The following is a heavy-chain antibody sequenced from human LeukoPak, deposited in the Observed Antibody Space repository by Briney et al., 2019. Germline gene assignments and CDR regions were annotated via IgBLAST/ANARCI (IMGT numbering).Heavy chain of an antibody. CDR3: AGSRITIFGVVKYYFDY. Sequence: NPSETLSLTCAVYGGSFSGYYWSWIRQPPGKGLEWIGEINHSGSTNYNPSLKSRVTISVDTSKNQFSLKLSSVTAADTAVYYCAGSRITIFGVVKYYFDYWGQGTLVTVSS. CDR1: GGSFSGYY. D-gene: IGHD3-3*01. J-gene: IGHJ4*02. V-gene: IGHV4-34*01. CDR2: INHSGST.